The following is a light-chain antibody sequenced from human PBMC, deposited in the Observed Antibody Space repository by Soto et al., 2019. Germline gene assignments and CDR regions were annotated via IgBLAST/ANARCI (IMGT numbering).Light chain of an antibody. CDR2: DAS. CDR3: QQYDNLPFT. V-gene: IGKV1-33*01. CDR1: QDISNY. J-gene: IGKJ2*01. Sequence: DIQMTQSPSSLSASVGDRVTITCQASQDISNYLNWYQQKPGKAPKLLIYDASNLETGVTSRFSGSGSGTDFTITISSLQPEDIATYYCQQYDNLPFTIGQGNKMQIK.